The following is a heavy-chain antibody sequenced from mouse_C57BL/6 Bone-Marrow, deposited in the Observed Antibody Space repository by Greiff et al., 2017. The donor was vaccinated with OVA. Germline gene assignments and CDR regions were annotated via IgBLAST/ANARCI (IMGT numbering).Heavy chain of an antibody. Sequence: QVQLKQSGAELVRPGTSVKMSCKASGYTFTNYWIGWAKQRPGHGLEWIGDIYPGGGYTNYNEKFKGKATLTADKSSSTAYMQFSSLTSEDSAIYYCARGVYYGSSYDYWGQGTTLTVSS. J-gene: IGHJ2*01. CDR2: IYPGGGYT. CDR3: ARGVYYGSSYDY. CDR1: GYTFTNYW. D-gene: IGHD1-1*01. V-gene: IGHV1-63*01.